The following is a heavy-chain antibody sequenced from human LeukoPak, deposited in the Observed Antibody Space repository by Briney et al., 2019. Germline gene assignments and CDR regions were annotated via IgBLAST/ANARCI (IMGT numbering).Heavy chain of an antibody. CDR1: GYSISSGYY. CDR3: ARQGLGRYFDY. J-gene: IGHJ4*02. Sequence: SETLSLTCAVSGYSISSGYYWGWIRQPPGKGLEWIGSIYHSGSTYYNPSLKSRVTISVDTSKNQFSLKLSSVTAADTAVYYCARQGLGRYFDYWGQGTLVTVSS. CDR2: IYHSGST. D-gene: IGHD6-25*01. V-gene: IGHV4-38-2*01.